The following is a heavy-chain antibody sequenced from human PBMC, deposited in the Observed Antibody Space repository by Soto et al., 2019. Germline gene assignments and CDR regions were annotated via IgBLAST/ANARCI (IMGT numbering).Heavy chain of an antibody. V-gene: IGHV4-59*12. CDR2: IYYSGST. CDR1: GESISRYY. Sequence: SETLSLTCTVSGESISRYYWSWIRQPPGKGLEWIGYIYYSGSTNYNPSLKSRVTISIDTSKNQFSLKLSSVTAADTAVYYCARAAPLYCCGGSYYDGRDYWGQGTLVTVSS. J-gene: IGHJ4*02. D-gene: IGHD2-15*01. CDR3: ARAAPLYCCGGSYYDGRDY.